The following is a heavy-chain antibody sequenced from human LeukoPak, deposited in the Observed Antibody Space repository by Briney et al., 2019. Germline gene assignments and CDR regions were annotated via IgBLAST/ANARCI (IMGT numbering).Heavy chain of an antibody. CDR1: GFTFSDYW. V-gene: IGHV3-74*01. J-gene: IGHJ4*02. CDR2: INTDKSTT. Sequence: GGSLRLSCAASGFTFSDYWMHWVRQAPGKGLVWVSRINTDKSTTSYADSVKGRFTISRDNVKNTLYLQMNSLRAEDTAVYYCARVAVGEYYFHYWGQGTLVTVPS. CDR3: ARVAVGEYYFHY. D-gene: IGHD6-19*01.